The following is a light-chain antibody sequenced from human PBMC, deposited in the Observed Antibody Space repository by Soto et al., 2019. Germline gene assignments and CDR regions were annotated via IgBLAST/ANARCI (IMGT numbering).Light chain of an antibody. Sequence: EIVLTQSPGTLSLSPGERATLSCRASQSVSSSYLAWYQQKPGQAPRPLIYGASSRAIGIPDRFSGSGSGTDFTLTISSLQSEDFAVYYCQQYNNWPPITFGQGTRLEIK. CDR1: QSVSSSY. CDR3: QQYNNWPPIT. J-gene: IGKJ5*01. CDR2: GAS. V-gene: IGKV3-20*01.